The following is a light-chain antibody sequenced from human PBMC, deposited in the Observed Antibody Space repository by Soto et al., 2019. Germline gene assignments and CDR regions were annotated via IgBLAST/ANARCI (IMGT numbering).Light chain of an antibody. V-gene: IGKV3-20*01. Sequence: EIVLTQSPGTLSLSPGERATLSCRASQSVSSSYLAWYQQKPGQAPRLLIYGASSRATGIPDRFSGSGSGTDFTLTISRLEPEDVALYYCQHYGSSALFGPGTKVDIK. J-gene: IGKJ3*01. CDR1: QSVSSSY. CDR3: QHYGSSAL. CDR2: GAS.